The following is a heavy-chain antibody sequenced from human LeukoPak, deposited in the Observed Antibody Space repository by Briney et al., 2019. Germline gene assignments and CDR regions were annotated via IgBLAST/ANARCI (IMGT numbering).Heavy chain of an antibody. V-gene: IGHV3-23*01. D-gene: IGHD5-18*01. Sequence: GGSLRLSCAASGFTFSNYAMSWVRQAPGRGVEGVLGISNSGGDTQYADSVKGRFTISRDNAKTSLYLQMNSLRAEDTAVYYCARHLSGITGYTYGRGIDYWGQGTLVTVSS. CDR3: ARHLSGITGYTYGRGIDY. CDR2: ISNSGGDT. CDR1: GFTFSNYA. J-gene: IGHJ4*02.